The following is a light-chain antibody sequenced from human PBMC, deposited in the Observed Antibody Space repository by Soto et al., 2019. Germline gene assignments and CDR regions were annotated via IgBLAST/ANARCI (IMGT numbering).Light chain of an antibody. Sequence: QSVLTQPPSVSGAPRQRVTISCSGSSSNIGSTTLNWYQQLPRTAPKLLIYDYNQRPSGVPDRFSGSKSGTSASLAISGLQSEDEADYYCVAWDDSLNGLVFGGGTKLTVL. J-gene: IGLJ2*01. CDR2: DYN. V-gene: IGLV1-44*01. CDR3: VAWDDSLNGLV. CDR1: SSNIGSTT.